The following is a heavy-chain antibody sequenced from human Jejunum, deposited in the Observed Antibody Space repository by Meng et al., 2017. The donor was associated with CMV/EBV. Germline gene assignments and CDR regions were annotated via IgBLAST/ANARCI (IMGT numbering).Heavy chain of an antibody. Sequence: GFTFRNFALGWVRQAPGKGLGWVSGLSGSGGATMYADSVKGRFTISRDNSKNIVYLQMSGLRAEDTAVYYCAKDRMGPRVTTLLDDWGQGTQVTVSS. CDR1: GFTFRNFA. D-gene: IGHD4-11*01. CDR2: LSGSGGAT. V-gene: IGHV3-23*01. CDR3: AKDRMGPRVTTLLDD. J-gene: IGHJ4*02.